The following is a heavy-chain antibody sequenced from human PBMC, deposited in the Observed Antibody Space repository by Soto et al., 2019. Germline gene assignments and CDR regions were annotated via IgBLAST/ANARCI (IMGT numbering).Heavy chain of an antibody. V-gene: IGHV4-31*03. Sequence: SETLSLTCTVSGGSISSSSYYWGWIRQHPGKGLEWIGYIYYSGSTYYNPSLKSRVTISVDTSKNQFSLKLSSVTAADTAVYYCAGSLNKSFDYWGQGTLVTVSS. CDR3: AGSLNKSFDY. J-gene: IGHJ4*02. CDR2: IYYSGST. CDR1: GGSISSSSYY.